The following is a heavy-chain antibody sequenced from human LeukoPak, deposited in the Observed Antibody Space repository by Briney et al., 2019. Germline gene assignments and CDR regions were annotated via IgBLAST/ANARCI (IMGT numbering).Heavy chain of an antibody. CDR1: GFTFSSYA. Sequence: PGGSLRLSCAASGFTFSSYAMSWVRLAPGKGLKWVSSISGGDGSTHYSDSVKGRFTISRDNSKNTLYLQMNSLRAEDTAVYYCARRAGAYSHPYDYWGQGTLVTVSS. V-gene: IGHV3-23*01. J-gene: IGHJ4*02. D-gene: IGHD4/OR15-4a*01. CDR3: ARRAGAYSHPYDY. CDR2: ISGGDGST.